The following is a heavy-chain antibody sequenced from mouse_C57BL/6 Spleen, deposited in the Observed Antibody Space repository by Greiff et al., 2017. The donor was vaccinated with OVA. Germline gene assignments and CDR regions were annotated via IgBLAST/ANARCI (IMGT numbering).Heavy chain of an antibody. D-gene: IGHD2-4*01. Sequence: VQLKQPGAELVKPGASVKMSCKASGYTFTSYWITWVKQRPGQGLEWIGDIYPGSGSTNYNEKFKSKATLTVDTSSSTAYMQLSSLTSEDSAVYYCALYYDYDDEGFAYWGQGTLVTVSA. J-gene: IGHJ3*01. V-gene: IGHV1-55*01. CDR3: ALYYDYDDEGFAY. CDR1: GYTFTSYW. CDR2: IYPGSGST.